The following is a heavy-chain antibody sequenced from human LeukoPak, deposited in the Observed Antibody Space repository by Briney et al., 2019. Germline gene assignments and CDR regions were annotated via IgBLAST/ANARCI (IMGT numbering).Heavy chain of an antibody. D-gene: IGHD2-2*01. V-gene: IGHV3-30-3*01. J-gene: IGHJ6*02. Sequence: PGGSLRLSCAASGFTFSSYAMHWVRQAPGKGLEWVAVISYDGSNKYYADSVKGRFTISRDNSKNTLYLRMNSLRAEDTAVYYCAREYCSSTSCFAGYYYYGMDVWGQGTTVTVFS. CDR2: ISYDGSNK. CDR1: GFTFSSYA. CDR3: AREYCSSTSCFAGYYYYGMDV.